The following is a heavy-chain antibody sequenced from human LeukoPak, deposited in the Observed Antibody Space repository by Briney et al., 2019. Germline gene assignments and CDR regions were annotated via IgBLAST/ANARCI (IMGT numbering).Heavy chain of an antibody. CDR1: GFTFSSYS. D-gene: IGHD2-2*01. J-gene: IGHJ4*02. V-gene: IGHV3-21*01. CDR2: ISSSSSYI. CDR3: ARDLHKLLFGY. Sequence: GGSLRLSCAASGFTFSSYSMNWVRQAPGKGLEWVSSISSSSSYIYYADSVKGRFTISRDNAKNSLYQQMNSMRAEDTAVYYCARDLHKLLFGYWGQGTLVTVSS.